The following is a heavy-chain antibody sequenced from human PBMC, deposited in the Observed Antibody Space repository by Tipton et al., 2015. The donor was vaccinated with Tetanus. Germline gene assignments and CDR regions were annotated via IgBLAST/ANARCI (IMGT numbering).Heavy chain of an antibody. J-gene: IGHJ3*02. CDR2: ISGSGGNT. CDR3: ARKTFYYDSSGEEDAFDI. Sequence: SLRLSCAGTGFTFSNYAMTWVRQGPGKGLEWVSAISGSGGNTYYADSVKGRFTISRDNSKNTLYLQMNSLRAEDTAVYYCARKTFYYDSSGEEDAFDIWGQGTMVTVSS. D-gene: IGHD3-22*01. CDR1: GFTFSNYA. V-gene: IGHV3-23*01.